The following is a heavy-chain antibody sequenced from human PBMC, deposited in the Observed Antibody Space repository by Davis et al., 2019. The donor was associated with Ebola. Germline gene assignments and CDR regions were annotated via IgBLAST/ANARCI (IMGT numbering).Heavy chain of an antibody. J-gene: IGHJ4*02. D-gene: IGHD3-22*01. CDR1: GGSISSGGYS. CDR3: ARGKGIVVVQRYFDY. Sequence: MPSETLSLTCAVSGGSISSGGYSWSWIRQPPGKGLEWIGYTYYSGSTYYNPSLKSRVTISVDTSKNQFSLKLSSVTAADTAVYYCARGKGIVVVQRYFDYWGQGTLVTVSS. CDR2: TYYSGST. V-gene: IGHV4-30-4*07.